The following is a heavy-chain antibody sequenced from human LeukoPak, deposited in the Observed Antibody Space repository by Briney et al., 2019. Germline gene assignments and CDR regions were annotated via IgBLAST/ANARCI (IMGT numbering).Heavy chain of an antibody. Sequence: SQTLSLTCAISGDSVSSNSAAWNWIRQSPSRGLEWLGRTYYRSKWYNDYAVSVKSRITINPDTSKNQFSLQLNSVTPEDTAVYYCARGEGSSWYGPGSDWFDPWGQGTLVTVSS. V-gene: IGHV6-1*01. CDR3: ARGEGSSWYGPGSDWFDP. J-gene: IGHJ5*02. D-gene: IGHD6-13*01. CDR1: GDSVSSNSAA. CDR2: TYYRSKWYN.